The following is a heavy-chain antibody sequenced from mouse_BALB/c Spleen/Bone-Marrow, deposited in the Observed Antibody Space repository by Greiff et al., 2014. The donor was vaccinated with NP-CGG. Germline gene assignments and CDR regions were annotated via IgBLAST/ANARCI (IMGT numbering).Heavy chain of an antibody. CDR1: GFSLTSYG. J-gene: IGHJ3*01. Sequence: QVQLKDSGPGLVQPSQSLSITCTVSGFSLTSYGVHWVRQSPGKGLEWLGVIWSGGSTDYNAAFISRLSISKDNSKSQVFFKMNRLQANDTAIYYCARGLYYDYEFAYWGQGTLVTVSA. D-gene: IGHD2-4*01. CDR3: ARGLYYDYEFAY. CDR2: IWSGGST. V-gene: IGHV2-2*02.